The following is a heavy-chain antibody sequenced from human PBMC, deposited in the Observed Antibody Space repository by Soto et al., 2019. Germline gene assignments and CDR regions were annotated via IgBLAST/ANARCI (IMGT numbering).Heavy chain of an antibody. CDR1: GYTFTSYG. CDR2: VTAYNDER. CDR3: ARFAVWSVYSPDH. J-gene: IGHJ4*02. D-gene: IGHD3-3*01. Sequence: QVQLVQSGAEVKKPGASLRVSCKASGYTFTSYGINWARQAPGLGLEWIGWVTAYNDERQFAEKFQDRLSRTTDTATTTGFMELSSLRSEDTAMYYCARFAVWSVYSPDHWGQGTLVTVSS. V-gene: IGHV1-18*04.